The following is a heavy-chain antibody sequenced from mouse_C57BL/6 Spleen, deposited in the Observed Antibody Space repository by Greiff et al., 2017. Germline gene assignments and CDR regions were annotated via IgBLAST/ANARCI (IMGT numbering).Heavy chain of an antibody. CDR2: INYDGSST. CDR3: AREADSSYAMGY. J-gene: IGHJ4*01. CDR1: GFTFSDYY. V-gene: IGHV5-16*01. Sequence: EVMLVESEGGLVQPGSSMKLSCTASGFTFSDYYMAWVRQVPEKGLEWVANINYDGSSTYYLDSLKSRFIISRDNAKNILYLQMSSLKSEDTATYYCAREADSSYAMGYWGQGTSVTVSS. D-gene: IGHD1-1*01.